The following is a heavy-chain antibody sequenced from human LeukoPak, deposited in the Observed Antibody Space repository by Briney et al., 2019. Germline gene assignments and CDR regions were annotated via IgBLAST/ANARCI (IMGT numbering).Heavy chain of an antibody. Sequence: ASVKVSCKASGYTFTGYYMHWVRQAPGQGLEWIGWINPNSGGTNYAQKFQGRVTMTRDTSISTAYMELSRLRSDDTAVYYCARGSLDYGDYTTIDYWGQGTLVTVSS. CDR3: ARGSLDYGDYTTIDY. V-gene: IGHV1-2*02. CDR1: GYTFTGYY. CDR2: INPNSGGT. D-gene: IGHD4-17*01. J-gene: IGHJ4*02.